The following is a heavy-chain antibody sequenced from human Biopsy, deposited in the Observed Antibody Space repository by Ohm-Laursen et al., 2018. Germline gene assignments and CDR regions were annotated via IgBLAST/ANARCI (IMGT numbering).Heavy chain of an antibody. Sequence: ASVKDSCKASGYTFTDYFLHWVRQAPGQGLEWMGWINPNSVGTYYAQKFQGRVTMTRDTSISTAYMELSRLRSDDTAVYYCARDLNNPYYFDYWGQGTLVTVSS. CDR1: GYTFTDYF. CDR3: ARDLNNPYYFDY. V-gene: IGHV1-2*02. CDR2: INPNSVGT. D-gene: IGHD1-14*01. J-gene: IGHJ4*02.